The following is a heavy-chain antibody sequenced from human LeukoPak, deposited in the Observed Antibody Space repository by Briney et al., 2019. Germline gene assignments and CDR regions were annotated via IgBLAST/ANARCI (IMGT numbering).Heavy chain of an antibody. Sequence: GGSLRLSCTASGFTFGDYAMRWFRQAPGKGLEWVGFIRSKAYGGTTEYAASVKGRFTISRDDSKSIAYLQMNSLKTEDTAVYYCTRMTGYPHTFDYWGQGTLVTVSS. CDR3: TRMTGYPHTFDY. J-gene: IGHJ4*02. D-gene: IGHD3-9*01. CDR1: GFTFGDYA. CDR2: IRSKAYGGTT. V-gene: IGHV3-49*03.